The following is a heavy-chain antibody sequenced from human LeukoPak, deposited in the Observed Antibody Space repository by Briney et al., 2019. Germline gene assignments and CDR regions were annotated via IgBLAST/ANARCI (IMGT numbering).Heavy chain of an antibody. D-gene: IGHD3-10*01. CDR1: GFTYTNYV. J-gene: IGHJ6*03. CDR2: ISYDGSNK. CDR3: ARDPTMVRGTMDV. V-gene: IGHV3-30*04. Sequence: GGSLRLSCAASGFTYTNYVMHWVRQAPGKGLEWVAAISYDGSNKYYADSVKGRFTISRDNSKNTLYLQMNSLGIEDTAIYSCARDPTMVRGTMDVWGKGTTVTVSS.